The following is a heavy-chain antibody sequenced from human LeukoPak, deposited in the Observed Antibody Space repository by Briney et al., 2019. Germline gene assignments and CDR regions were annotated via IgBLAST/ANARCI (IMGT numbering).Heavy chain of an antibody. CDR1: GYTLTELS. V-gene: IGHV1-8*01. Sequence: GASVKVSCKVSGYTLTELSMHWVRQAPGQGLEWMGWMNPNSGNTDYAQTFQGRVTMTRSTSLSTAYMELSSLRSEDTAVYYCARGVGDDYGDYGFVNRQNWFDPWGQGTLVTVSS. J-gene: IGHJ5*02. D-gene: IGHD4-17*01. CDR3: ARGVGDDYGDYGFVNRQNWFDP. CDR2: MNPNSGNT.